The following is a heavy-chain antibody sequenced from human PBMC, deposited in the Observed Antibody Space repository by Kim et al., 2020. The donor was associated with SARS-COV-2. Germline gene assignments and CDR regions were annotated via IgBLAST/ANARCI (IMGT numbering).Heavy chain of an antibody. D-gene: IGHD3-10*01. Sequence: SETLSLTCVVSGGSIRSGGYSWSWIRQAPGKGLEWIGYIDYSGSTYYSPSLKSRVTMSVDRSNNQFSLKLNSVTAADTAVYFCARETSLGSYAFDNW. CDR2: IDYSGST. J-gene: IGHJ3*02. CDR3: ARETSLGSYAFDN. V-gene: IGHV4-30-2*01. CDR1: GGSIRSGGYS.